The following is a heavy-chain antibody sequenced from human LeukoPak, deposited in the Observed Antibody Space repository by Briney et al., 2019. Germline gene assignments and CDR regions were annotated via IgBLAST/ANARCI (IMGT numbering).Heavy chain of an antibody. V-gene: IGHV3-21*01. CDR3: ARDLPQF. Sequence: GGSLRLSCAASGFIFSIYNMNWVRQAPGKGLEWVSSIRSSSSYIYYADSVKGRFTISRDNVKNSLYLQMNSLRGEDTAIYYCARDLPQFWGQGTTVTVSS. CDR2: IRSSSSYI. J-gene: IGHJ6*02. CDR1: GFIFSIYN.